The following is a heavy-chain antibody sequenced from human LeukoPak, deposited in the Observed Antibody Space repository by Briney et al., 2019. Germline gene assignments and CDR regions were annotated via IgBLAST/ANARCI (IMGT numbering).Heavy chain of an antibody. J-gene: IGHJ4*02. CDR1: GFTFSSYA. CDR2: ISGSGGST. CDR3: VRFLEWLFHFDY. D-gene: IGHD3-3*01. Sequence: PGESLRLSCAASGFTFSSYAMSWVRQAPGKGLEWVSAISGSGGSTYYADSVKGRFTISRDNSKNTLYLQMNSLRAEDTAVYYCVRFLEWLFHFDYWGQGTLVTVSS. V-gene: IGHV3-23*01.